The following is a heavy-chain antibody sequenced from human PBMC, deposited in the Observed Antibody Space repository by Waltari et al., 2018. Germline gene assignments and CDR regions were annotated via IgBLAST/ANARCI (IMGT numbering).Heavy chain of an antibody. Sequence: EVQLLESGGGLVKPGGSLRLSGAASGFKFNSYSLNWVRQAQGKGLGWVASIGGNDGTIYYADSVKGRFTVSRDNAKNSLFLQMDSLRGDDTALYYCAREAPNYYYYMDVWGKGTTVTVS. J-gene: IGHJ6*03. CDR2: IGGNDGTI. CDR1: GFKFNSYS. CDR3: AREAPNYYYYMDV. V-gene: IGHV3-21*02.